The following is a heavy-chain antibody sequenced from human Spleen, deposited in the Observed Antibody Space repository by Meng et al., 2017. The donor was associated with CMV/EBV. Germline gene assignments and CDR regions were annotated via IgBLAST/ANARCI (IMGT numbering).Heavy chain of an antibody. D-gene: IGHD6-13*01. CDR1: GGTFTTHL. Sequence: ASGGTFTTHLISWVRQAPGQGPEWVGRIIPSVGITTYAEEFQGRVTITADKSTSTAYMELSSLRSEDTAVYYCARDRGVAAAGPLDNWGQGTLVTVSS. CDR2: IIPSVGIT. V-gene: IGHV1-69*04. CDR3: ARDRGVAAAGPLDN. J-gene: IGHJ4*02.